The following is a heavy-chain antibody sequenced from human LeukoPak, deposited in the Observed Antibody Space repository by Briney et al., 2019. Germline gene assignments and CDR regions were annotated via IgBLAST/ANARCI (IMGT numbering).Heavy chain of an antibody. CDR1: GFTFDDYA. CDR2: ISWNSGSM. Sequence: GGSLRLSCAASGFTFDDYAMHWVRQAPGKGLEWVSGISWNSGSMGYADSVKGRFTISRDNSKNTLYLQMNSLRAEDTAVYYCAKGFRGTGWYGRYYFDYWGQGTLVTVSS. CDR3: AKGFRGTGWYGRYYFDY. D-gene: IGHD6-19*01. V-gene: IGHV3-9*01. J-gene: IGHJ4*02.